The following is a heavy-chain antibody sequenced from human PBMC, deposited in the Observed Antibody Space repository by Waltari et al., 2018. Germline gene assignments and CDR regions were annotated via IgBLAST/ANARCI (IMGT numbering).Heavy chain of an antibody. V-gene: IGHV3-33*01. CDR3: VGEALGSGYYPDY. J-gene: IGHJ4*02. CDR1: GFTFSTHG. Sequence: QVHLVESGGGVVQPGKSVTLSCEASGFTFSTHGSHWVRQAPGKGLEWVELIWPEGKKFHADSVKGRFTISRDDSTNTLYLQMNSLRAEDSAVYYCVGEALGSGYYPDYWGQGTLVSVSS. CDR2: IWPEGKK. D-gene: IGHD3-22*01.